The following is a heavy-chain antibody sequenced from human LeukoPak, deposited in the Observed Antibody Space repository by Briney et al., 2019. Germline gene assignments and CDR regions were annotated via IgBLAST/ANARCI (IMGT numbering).Heavy chain of an antibody. CDR2: ISSSSSTI. D-gene: IGHD3-9*01. J-gene: IGHJ3*02. V-gene: IGHV3-48*01. Sequence: GGSLRLSCAASGFTFSSYSMNWVRQAPGKGLEWVSYISSSSSTIYYADSVKGRFTISRDNSKNTLYLQMNSLRAEDTAVYYCAKELTTYDILTGYYGDAFDIWGQGTMVTVPS. CDR1: GFTFSSYS. CDR3: AKELTTYDILTGYYGDAFDI.